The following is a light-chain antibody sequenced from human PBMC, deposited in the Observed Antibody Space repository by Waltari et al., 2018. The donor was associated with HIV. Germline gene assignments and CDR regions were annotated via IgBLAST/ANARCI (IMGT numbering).Light chain of an antibody. Sequence: SYEVSQSDPVSVSPGQRVTISCVGERLPGQIVTWYRLKTGRCPQLVIDDRNRRASGIPDRFSATKSGKTATLTISGVQHADEAQYFCQAWDNTVAIFGGGT. J-gene: IGLJ2*01. CDR3: QAWDNTVAI. V-gene: IGLV3-1*01. CDR2: DRN. CDR1: RLPGQI.